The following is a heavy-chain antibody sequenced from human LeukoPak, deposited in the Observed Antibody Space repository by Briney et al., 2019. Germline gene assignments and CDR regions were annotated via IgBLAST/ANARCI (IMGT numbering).Heavy chain of an antibody. Sequence: GGSLRLSCAASGFTFSDYYMSWIRQAPGKGLEWVSYISSSGSTIYYADSVKGRFTISRDNAKNSLYLQMNSLRAEDTAVYYCARVGGYSSGWYPGESYYYCGMDVWGQGTTVTVSS. J-gene: IGHJ6*02. V-gene: IGHV3-11*01. CDR3: ARVGGYSSGWYPGESYYYCGMDV. CDR2: ISSSGSTI. D-gene: IGHD6-19*01. CDR1: GFTFSDYY.